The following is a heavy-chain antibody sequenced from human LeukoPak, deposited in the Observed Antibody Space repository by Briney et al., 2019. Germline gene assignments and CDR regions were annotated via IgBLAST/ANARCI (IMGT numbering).Heavy chain of an antibody. D-gene: IGHD3-16*01. CDR3: AKALGGKHVDY. Sequence: GGSLRLSCAASGFTFSSDGMSWVRQAPGKGLEWVSSISGSGGNTYYADSVKGRFTISTDNSKNTLFLHMHSLRAEDTSVYYCAKALGGKHVDYWGQGTLVTVSS. CDR1: GFTFSSDG. V-gene: IGHV3-23*01. J-gene: IGHJ4*02. CDR2: ISGSGGNT.